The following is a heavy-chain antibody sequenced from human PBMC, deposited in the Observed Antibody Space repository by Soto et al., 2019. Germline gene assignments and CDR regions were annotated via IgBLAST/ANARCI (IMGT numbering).Heavy chain of an antibody. Sequence: EVQLVESGGCLVKPGGSLRLSCAASGFTFSNAWMSWVRQAPGKGLEWVGRIKSKTDGGTTDYAAPVKGRFTISRDDSKNTLYLQMNSLKTEDTAVYYCTTDSLVLRFLEWAFDPWGQGTLVTVSS. CDR3: TTDSLVLRFLEWAFDP. V-gene: IGHV3-15*01. CDR2: IKSKTDGGTT. CDR1: GFTFSNAW. D-gene: IGHD3-3*01. J-gene: IGHJ5*02.